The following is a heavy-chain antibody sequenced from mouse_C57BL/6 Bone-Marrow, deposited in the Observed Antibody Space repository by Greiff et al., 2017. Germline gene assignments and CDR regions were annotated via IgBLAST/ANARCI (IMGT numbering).Heavy chain of an antibody. CDR3: ARDTVVGRYFDV. D-gene: IGHD1-1*01. Sequence: EVMLVESEGGLVQPGSSMKLSCTASGFTFSDYYMAWVRQVPEKGLEWVANINYDGSSTYYLDSLKSRFIISRDNAKNILYLQMSSLKSEDTATYYCARDTVVGRYFDVWGTGTTVTVSS. J-gene: IGHJ1*03. V-gene: IGHV5-16*01. CDR2: INYDGSST. CDR1: GFTFSDYY.